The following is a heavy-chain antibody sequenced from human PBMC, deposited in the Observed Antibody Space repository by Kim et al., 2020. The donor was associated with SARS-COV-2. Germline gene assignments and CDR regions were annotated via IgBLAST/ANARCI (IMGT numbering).Heavy chain of an antibody. CDR2: ISSNGGST. CDR3: VKDAPPGYCSGGSCSVEYFQH. Sequence: GGSLRLSCSASGFTFSSYAMHWVRQAPGKGLEYVSAISSNGGSTYYADSVKGRFTISRDNSKNTLYLQMSSLRAEDTAVYYCVKDAPPGYCSGGSCSVEYFQHWGQGTLVTVSS. J-gene: IGHJ1*01. CDR1: GFTFSSYA. D-gene: IGHD2-15*01. V-gene: IGHV3-64D*06.